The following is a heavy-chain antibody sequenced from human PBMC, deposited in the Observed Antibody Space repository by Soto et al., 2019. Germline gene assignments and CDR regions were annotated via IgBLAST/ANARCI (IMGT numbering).Heavy chain of an antibody. CDR2: IYYSGST. D-gene: IGHD4-17*01. CDR3: AREGPTVTTGLGY. J-gene: IGHJ4*02. V-gene: IGHV4-30-4*01. Sequence: QVQLQESGPGLVKPSQTLSLTCTVSGGSISSGDYYWSWIRQPPGKGLEWIGYIYYSGSTYYNPSLKSRVTRSVYTSNNQCSLKLSSVTAADTAVYYCAREGPTVTTGLGYWGQGTLVTVSS. CDR1: GGSISSGDYY.